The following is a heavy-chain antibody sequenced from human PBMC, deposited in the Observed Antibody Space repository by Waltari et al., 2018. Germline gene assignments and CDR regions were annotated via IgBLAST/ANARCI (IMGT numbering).Heavy chain of an antibody. CDR3: ARLPYYDSSGNNWFDP. CDR2: INHSGST. J-gene: IGHJ5*02. Sequence: QVQLQQWGAGLLKPSETLSLTCAVYGGSFSGYYWSWIRQPPGKGLEWIGEINHSGSTNYNPSLKSRVTISVDTSKNQFSLKRSSVTAADTAVYYCARLPYYDSSGNNWFDPWGQGTLVTVSS. V-gene: IGHV4-34*01. CDR1: GGSFSGYY. D-gene: IGHD3-22*01.